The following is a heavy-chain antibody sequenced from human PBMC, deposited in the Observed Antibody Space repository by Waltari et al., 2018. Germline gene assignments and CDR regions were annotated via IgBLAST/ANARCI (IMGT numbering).Heavy chain of an antibody. CDR1: GFIFSRYG. Sequence: QVQLVESGGGEVQPGRSLRLSCAASGFIFSRYGMHWVRQAPGKGLEWVAVIWNDGSSKYYADSVKGRFTISRDNSKNTLYLQMNSLRAEDTAVYYCARALYSSSWYYYYYGMDVWGQGTTVTVSS. V-gene: IGHV3-33*01. CDR3: ARALYSSSWYYYYYGMDV. J-gene: IGHJ6*02. CDR2: IWNDGSSK. D-gene: IGHD6-6*01.